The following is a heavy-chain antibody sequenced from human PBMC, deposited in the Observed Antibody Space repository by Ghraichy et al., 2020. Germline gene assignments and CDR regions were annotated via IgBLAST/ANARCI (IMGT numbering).Heavy chain of an antibody. J-gene: IGHJ4*02. V-gene: IGHV3-23*01. CDR2: ISGGGDTP. Sequence: GGSLRLSCAASGFTFSSYAMSWVRQAPGKGLEWVSGISGGGDTPYYADSVKGRFTISRDSSKNTLYLRMNSLRAEDTDIYYCAKIYYDGSGPIDYWGQGTLVTVSS. D-gene: IGHD3-22*01. CDR3: AKIYYDGSGPIDY. CDR1: GFTFSSYA.